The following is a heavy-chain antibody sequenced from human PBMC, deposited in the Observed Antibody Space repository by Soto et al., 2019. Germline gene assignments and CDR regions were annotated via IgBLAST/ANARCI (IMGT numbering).Heavy chain of an antibody. CDR3: ARDVPTVTTGGPDY. D-gene: IGHD4-17*01. Sequence: QVQLVQSGVEVEKPGASVKVSCKASGYTFTSYGVSWVRQAPGQGLEWMGWISAYNGKTNYAQKLQGRVTMATDTAXSKAYMELRSLRSDDTAVYYCARDVPTVTTGGPDYWGQGTLVTVSS. J-gene: IGHJ4*02. CDR1: GYTFTSYG. CDR2: ISAYNGKT. V-gene: IGHV1-18*01.